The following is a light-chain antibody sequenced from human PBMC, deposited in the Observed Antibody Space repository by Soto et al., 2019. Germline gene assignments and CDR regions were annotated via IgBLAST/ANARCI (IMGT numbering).Light chain of an antibody. V-gene: IGLV2-14*01. J-gene: IGLJ2*01. Sequence: QSALTQPASVSGSPGQSITISCTGTSSDVGGYNYVSWYQQHPGKAPKLMIYDVSNRPSGVSNRFSGSKSGSTASLTISGLQAEDEADYYCCSYASSSPVFGGGTKLTVL. CDR1: SSDVGGYNY. CDR2: DVS. CDR3: CSYASSSPV.